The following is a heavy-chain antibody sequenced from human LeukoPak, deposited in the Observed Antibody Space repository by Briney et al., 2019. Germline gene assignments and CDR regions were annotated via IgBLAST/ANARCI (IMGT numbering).Heavy chain of an antibody. Sequence: GGSLRLSCAASGFPFSSYEMNWVRQAPGKGLEWVSYISSSGSTIYYADSVKGRLTISRDNAKNSLYMQMNSLRAEDTAVYYCARCGYERSFDYWGQGTLVTVSS. CDR1: GFPFSSYE. CDR2: ISSSGSTI. D-gene: IGHD5-18*01. J-gene: IGHJ4*02. CDR3: ARCGYERSFDY. V-gene: IGHV3-48*03.